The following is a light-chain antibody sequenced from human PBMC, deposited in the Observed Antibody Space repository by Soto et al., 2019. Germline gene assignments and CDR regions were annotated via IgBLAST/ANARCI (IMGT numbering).Light chain of an antibody. CDR3: CSYAGSTTWV. Sequence: QSVLTQPASVSGSPGQSITISCTGTSSDVGSYNLFSWYQQHPGKAPKLMIYEVTKRPSGVSNRFSASKSGNTASLTISGLQAEDEADYYCCSYAGSTTWVFGGGTKLTVL. CDR2: EVT. V-gene: IGLV2-23*02. J-gene: IGLJ3*02. CDR1: SSDVGSYNL.